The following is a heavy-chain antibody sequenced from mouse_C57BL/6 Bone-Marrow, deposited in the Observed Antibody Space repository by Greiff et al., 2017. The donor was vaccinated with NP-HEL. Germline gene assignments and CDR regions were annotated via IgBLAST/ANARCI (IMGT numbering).Heavy chain of an antibody. Sequence: EVQLQQSGTVLARPGASVKMSCKTSGYTFTSYWMHWVKQRPGQGLEWIGAIYPGNSDTSYNQKFKGKAKLTAVTSASTAYMELSSLTNEDSAVYYCTRWAYYSNSWFAYWGQGTLVTVSA. D-gene: IGHD2-5*01. CDR1: GYTFTSYW. CDR2: IYPGNSDT. CDR3: TRWAYYSNSWFAY. J-gene: IGHJ3*01. V-gene: IGHV1-5*01.